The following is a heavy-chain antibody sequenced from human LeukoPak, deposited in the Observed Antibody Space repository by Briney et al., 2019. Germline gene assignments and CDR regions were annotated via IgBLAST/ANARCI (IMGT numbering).Heavy chain of an antibody. CDR3: AKLPPYGDYPDY. Sequence: GGSLRLSCAASGFTFSDYYMSWIRQAPGKGLEWVSYISSSGSTIYYADSVKGRFTISRDNAKNSLYLQMNSLRAEDTAVYYCAKLPPYGDYPDYWGQGTLVTVSS. J-gene: IGHJ4*02. D-gene: IGHD4-17*01. CDR1: GFTFSDYY. CDR2: ISSSGSTI. V-gene: IGHV3-11*01.